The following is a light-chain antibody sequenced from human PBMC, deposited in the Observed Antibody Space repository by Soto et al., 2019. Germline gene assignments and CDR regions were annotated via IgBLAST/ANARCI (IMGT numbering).Light chain of an antibody. Sequence: DIQMTQSPSTLSASVGDRVTITCRASQSINSWLAWYQHKPGEAPKLLIYKASSLESGVPSRFSGSGSGTEFTLTISTLQPEDFASYYCLQYNSHSWTFRQETKVEMK. CDR1: QSINSW. V-gene: IGKV1-5*03. J-gene: IGKJ1*01. CDR2: KAS. CDR3: LQYNSHSWT.